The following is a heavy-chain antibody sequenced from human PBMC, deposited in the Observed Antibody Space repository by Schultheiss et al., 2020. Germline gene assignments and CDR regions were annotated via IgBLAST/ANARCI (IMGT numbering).Heavy chain of an antibody. Sequence: SETLSLTCTVSGVSISSGSYYWSWIRQPAGKRLEWLGHLYTSGSANYNPSLRSRVTISVDTSKNQFSLKLSSVTAADTAVYYCARVANWNHERAFDYWGQGTLVTVSS. D-gene: IGHD1-1*01. CDR2: LYTSGSA. V-gene: IGHV4-61*09. CDR1: GVSISSGSYY. CDR3: ARVANWNHERAFDY. J-gene: IGHJ4*02.